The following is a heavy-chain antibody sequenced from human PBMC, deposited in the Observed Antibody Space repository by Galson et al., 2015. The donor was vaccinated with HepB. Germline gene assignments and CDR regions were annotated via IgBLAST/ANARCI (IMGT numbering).Heavy chain of an antibody. CDR2: ITADNGNT. J-gene: IGHJ5*02. Sequence: SVKVSCKASGYTFTSYDINWVRQAPGQGLEWMGWITADNGNTNYAQNLQGRVTMTTDTSTSTAYMELRSLRSDDTAVYYCARDCSDTSCFPWGQGTLVTVSS. D-gene: IGHD2-2*01. CDR1: GYTFTSYD. CDR3: ARDCSDTSCFP. V-gene: IGHV1-18*01.